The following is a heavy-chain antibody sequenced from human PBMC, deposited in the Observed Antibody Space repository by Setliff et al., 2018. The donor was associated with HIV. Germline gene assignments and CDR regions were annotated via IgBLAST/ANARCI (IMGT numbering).Heavy chain of an antibody. D-gene: IGHD2-2*03. CDR1: EFTLSGYS. CDR3: AKVDNGHCTSASCRDFDY. V-gene: IGHV3-23*01. Sequence: PVGSLRLSCAASEFTLSGYSMSWVRQVPGKGLEWVSAIDPSGSRIFYSDSVKGRFTISRDNSKNTLYLQMNSLTAEDTAVYYCAKVDNGHCTSASCRDFDYWGQGTLVTVSS. CDR2: IDPSGSRI. J-gene: IGHJ4*02.